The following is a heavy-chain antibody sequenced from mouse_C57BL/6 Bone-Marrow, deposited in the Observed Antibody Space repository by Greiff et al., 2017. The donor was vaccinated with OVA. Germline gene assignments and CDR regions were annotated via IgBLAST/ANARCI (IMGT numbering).Heavy chain of an antibody. Sequence: QVQLQQSGAELVRPGSSVQLSCKDSYFSFMASSLHWVKQRPGPGLEWIGSFTMYSDATAYSENFKGKATLTANTSSSTAYMELSSLTSEDAAVYYCASGNWAYYYAMDYWGQGTSVTVSA. J-gene: IGHJ4*01. CDR2: FTMYSDAT. CDR1: YFSFMASS. V-gene: IGHV1-49*01. CDR3: ASGNWAYYYAMDY. D-gene: IGHD4-1*01.